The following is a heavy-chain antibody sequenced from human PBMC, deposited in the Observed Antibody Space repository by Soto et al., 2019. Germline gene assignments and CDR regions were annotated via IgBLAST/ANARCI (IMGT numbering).Heavy chain of an antibody. V-gene: IGHV2-5*02. CDR3: APMRAAKFDY. J-gene: IGHJ4*02. D-gene: IGHD2-15*01. Sequence: QITLKESGPTLVKPTQTLTLTCNVSGVSLSTGGVGVGWIRQPPGKALEWLALIYWDDDQRSSPSLKSRLTITKATSKNQVVLTMTNMAPEDTATYYCAPMRAAKFDYWGQGNLVTVSS. CDR2: IYWDDDQ. CDR1: GVSLSTGGVG.